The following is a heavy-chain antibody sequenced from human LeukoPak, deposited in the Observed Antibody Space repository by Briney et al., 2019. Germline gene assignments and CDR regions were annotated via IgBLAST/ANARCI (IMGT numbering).Heavy chain of an antibody. D-gene: IGHD6-13*01. CDR3: ARAGGGSSWYHNWFDP. Sequence: SETLSLTCTVSGGSISSGDYYWSWIRQPPGKGLEWIGYIYYSGSTYYSPSLKSRVTISVDTSKNQFSLKLSSVTAADTAVYYCARAGGGSSWYHNWFDPWGQGTLVTVSS. CDR1: GGSISSGDYY. J-gene: IGHJ5*02. CDR2: IYYSGST. V-gene: IGHV4-30-4*01.